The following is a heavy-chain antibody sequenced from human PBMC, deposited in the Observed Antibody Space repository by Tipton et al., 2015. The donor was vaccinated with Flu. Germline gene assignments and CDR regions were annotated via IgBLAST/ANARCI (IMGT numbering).Heavy chain of an antibody. D-gene: IGHD3-16*01. V-gene: IGHV1-2*02. CDR3: AREWGDAFDI. J-gene: IGHJ3*02. CDR2: MNPNTGRT. Sequence: QSGPEVKKPGASVKVSCKTSGYTFTGKFLHWVRQAPGQGPEWMGWMNPNTGRTNYAQKFQGRVTMTRDTSITTAYMELSGLRSDDTAVYYCAREWGDAFDIWGQGTMVTVSS. CDR1: GYTFTGKF.